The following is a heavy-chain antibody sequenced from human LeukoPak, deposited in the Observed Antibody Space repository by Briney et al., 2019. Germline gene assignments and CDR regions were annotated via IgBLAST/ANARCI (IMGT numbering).Heavy chain of an antibody. CDR1: GGSFSGYY. CDR3: ASLVVAATFDAFDI. V-gene: IGHV4-34*01. Sequence: SETLSLTCAVYGGSFSGYYWSWIRQPPGKGLEWIGEINHSGSTNYNPSLKSRVTISVDTSKNQFSLKLSSVTAADTAVYYCASLVVAATFDAFDIWGQGTLVTVSS. CDR2: INHSGST. J-gene: IGHJ3*02. D-gene: IGHD2-15*01.